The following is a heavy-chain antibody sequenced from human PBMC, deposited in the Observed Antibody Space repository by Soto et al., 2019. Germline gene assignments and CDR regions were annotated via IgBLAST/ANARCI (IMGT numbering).Heavy chain of an antibody. Sequence: GGSLRLSCAASGFTFDDYAMHWVRQAPGKGLEWVSGISWNSGSIGYADSVKGRFTISRDNAKNSLYLQMNSLRAEDTALYYCAKDSGIGSGFLGYYYYMDVWGKWTTVTVSS. CDR3: AKDSGIGSGFLGYYYYMDV. D-gene: IGHD6-19*01. CDR1: GFTFDDYA. J-gene: IGHJ6*03. CDR2: ISWNSGSI. V-gene: IGHV3-9*01.